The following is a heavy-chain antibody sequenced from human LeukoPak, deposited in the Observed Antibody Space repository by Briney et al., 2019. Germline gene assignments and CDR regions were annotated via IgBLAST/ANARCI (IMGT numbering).Heavy chain of an antibody. CDR3: ARDGGGYSYGFLFDY. D-gene: IGHD5-18*01. Sequence: PGGSLRLSCAASGFTVSSNYMSWVRQAPGKGLEWVSVIYSGGSTYYADSVKGRFTISRDNSKNTLYLQMNSLRAEDTAVYYCARDGGGYSYGFLFDYWGQGTLVTVSS. J-gene: IGHJ4*02. V-gene: IGHV3-66*01. CDR2: IYSGGST. CDR1: GFTVSSNY.